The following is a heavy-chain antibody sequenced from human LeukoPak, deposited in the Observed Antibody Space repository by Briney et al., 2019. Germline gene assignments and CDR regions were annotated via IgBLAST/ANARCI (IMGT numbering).Heavy chain of an antibody. V-gene: IGHV3-9*01. Sequence: GGSLRLSCAASGFTFDDYAMHWVRQAPGKGPEWVSGISWDSGSIGYADSVKGRFTISRDNAKNSLYLQMKSLRAEDTALYYCARASIGVGDTWFDPWGQGTLVTVSS. CDR1: GFTFDDYA. CDR3: ARASIGVGDTWFDP. D-gene: IGHD3-16*01. CDR2: ISWDSGSI. J-gene: IGHJ5*02.